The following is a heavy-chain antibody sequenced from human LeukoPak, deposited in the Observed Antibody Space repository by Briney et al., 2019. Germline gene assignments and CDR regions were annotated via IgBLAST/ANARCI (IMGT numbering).Heavy chain of an antibody. V-gene: IGHV3-30*02. Sequence: GGSLRLSCAASGFTFSNYGMHWVRQAPGKGLEWVAFIRYDGINKYYADSVKGRFTISRDNSKNTLYLQMNSPRAEDTAVYYCAKDQSYSSSWHYFDYWGQGTLVTVSS. CDR1: GFTFSNYG. CDR2: IRYDGINK. D-gene: IGHD6-13*01. CDR3: AKDQSYSSSWHYFDY. J-gene: IGHJ4*02.